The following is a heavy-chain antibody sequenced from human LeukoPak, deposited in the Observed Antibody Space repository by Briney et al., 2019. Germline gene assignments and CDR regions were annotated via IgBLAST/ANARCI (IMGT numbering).Heavy chain of an antibody. J-gene: IGHJ3*02. D-gene: IGHD6-19*01. V-gene: IGHV3-21*01. CDR2: ISSSSSYI. CDR3: ARDAPYSSGVRDAFDI. CDR1: GFTVSSNY. Sequence: PGGSLRLSCAASGFTVSSNYMSWVRQAPGKGLEWVSSISSSSSYIYYADSVKGRFTISRDNAKNSLYLQMNSLRAEDTAVYYCARDAPYSSGVRDAFDIWGQGTMVTVSS.